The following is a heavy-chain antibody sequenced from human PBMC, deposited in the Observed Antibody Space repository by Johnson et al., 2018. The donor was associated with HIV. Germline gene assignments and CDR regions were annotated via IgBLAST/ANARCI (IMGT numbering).Heavy chain of an antibody. J-gene: IGHJ3*02. Sequence: QMLLVESGGGLVKPGGSLRLSCTASGFTVRRNYMSWVRQAPGKGLEWVAVIWYDGSNKYYADSVKGRFTISRDNSKNTLYLQMNSLRAEDTAVYYCAKRYSGSLRDTFDIWGQGTMVTVSS. V-gene: IGHV3-33*06. CDR3: AKRYSGSLRDTFDI. D-gene: IGHD1-26*01. CDR2: IWYDGSNK. CDR1: GFTVRRNY.